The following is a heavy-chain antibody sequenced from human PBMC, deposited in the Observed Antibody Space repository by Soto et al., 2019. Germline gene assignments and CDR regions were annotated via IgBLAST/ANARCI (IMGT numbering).Heavy chain of an antibody. CDR2: IYSGGST. CDR3: VGGGYDSSGYEDY. J-gene: IGHJ4*02. CDR1: GFTVSSNY. V-gene: IGHV3-53*04. Sequence: EVQLVESGGGLVQPGGSLRLSCAASGFTVSSNYMSWVRQAPGKGLEWVSVIYSGGSTYYADSVKGRFTISRHNSKNTLYLQMNSLRAEDKAVYYCVGGGYDSSGYEDYWGQGTLVTVSS. D-gene: IGHD3-22*01.